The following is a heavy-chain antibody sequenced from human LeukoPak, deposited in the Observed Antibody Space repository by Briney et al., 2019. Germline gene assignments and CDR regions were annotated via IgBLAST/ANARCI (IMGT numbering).Heavy chain of an antibody. V-gene: IGHV4-59*08. Sequence: PSETLSLTCTVSGGSISSYNWSWIRQPPGKGLEWIGYIYYSGSTNYNPSLKSRVTISVDTSKNQFSLKLSSVTAADTAVYYCARSGSYHHNYFDYWGQGTLVTVSS. CDR2: IYYSGST. J-gene: IGHJ4*02. CDR1: GGSISSYN. CDR3: ARSGSYHHNYFDY. D-gene: IGHD1-26*01.